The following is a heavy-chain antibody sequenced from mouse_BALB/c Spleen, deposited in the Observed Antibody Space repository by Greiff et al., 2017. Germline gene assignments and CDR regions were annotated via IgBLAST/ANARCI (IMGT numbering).Heavy chain of an antibody. CDR1: GFNIKDTY. V-gene: IGHV14-3*02. CDR3: AFNWDDYAMDY. Sequence: EVQLPQSGAELVKPGASVKLSCTASGFNIKDTYMHWVKQRPEQGLVWIGRIDPANGNTKYDPKFQGKATITADTSSNTAYLQLSSLTSEDTAVYYCAFNWDDYAMDYWGQGTSVTVSS. J-gene: IGHJ4*01. CDR2: IDPANGNT. D-gene: IGHD4-1*01.